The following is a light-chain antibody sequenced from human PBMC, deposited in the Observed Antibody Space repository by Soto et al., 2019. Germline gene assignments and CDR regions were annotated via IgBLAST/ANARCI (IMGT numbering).Light chain of an antibody. CDR1: QSVLYSSNNKNY. V-gene: IGKV4-1*01. J-gene: IGKJ1*01. CDR2: WAS. Sequence: DIVMTQSPDSLAVSLGERATINCKSSQSVLYSSNNKNYLAWYQQRPGQPPKMLIYWASTRESGVPDRFSGSGSGTDFTLTISSLQPADVAVYYCQQYASTPTTFGQGTKVEI. CDR3: QQYASTPTT.